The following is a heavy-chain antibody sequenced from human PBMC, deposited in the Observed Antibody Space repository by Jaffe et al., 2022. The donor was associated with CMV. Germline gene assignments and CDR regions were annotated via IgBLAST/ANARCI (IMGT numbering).Heavy chain of an antibody. D-gene: IGHD2-15*01. CDR1: GGSISSYY. CDR2: IYYSGST. V-gene: IGHV4-59*01. Sequence: QVQLQESGPGLVKPSETLSLTCTVSGGSISSYYWSWIRQPPGKGLEWIGYIYYSGSTNYNPSLKSRVTISVDTSKNQFSLKLSSVTAADTAVYYCARVPQTYCSGGSCYLGGRDGYNRTPDAFDIWGQGTMVTVSS. J-gene: IGHJ3*02. CDR3: ARVPQTYCSGGSCYLGGRDGYNRTPDAFDI.